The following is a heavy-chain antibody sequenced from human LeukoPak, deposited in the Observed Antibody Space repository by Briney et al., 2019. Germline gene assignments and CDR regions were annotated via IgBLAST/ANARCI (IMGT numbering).Heavy chain of an antibody. V-gene: IGHV3-20*04. CDR3: ARASQRGQFFDY. Sequence: GGSLRLSCAASGFTFDDFGMSWVRQTPGKGLEWVSGVNWNGGSTGYVDSVRGRFTISRDNAKSSLYLQMNSLRAEDTAIYYCARASQRGQFFDYWGQGTLVTVSS. D-gene: IGHD5-24*01. CDR2: VNWNGGST. CDR1: GFTFDDFG. J-gene: IGHJ4*02.